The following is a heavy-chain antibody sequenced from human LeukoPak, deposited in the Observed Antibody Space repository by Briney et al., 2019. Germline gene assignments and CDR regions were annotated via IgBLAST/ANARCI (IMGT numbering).Heavy chain of an antibody. CDR2: TYYRSKWYN. J-gene: IGHJ3*02. Sequence: HPQTLSPTWAIAGDSVSTNSAAWNWIMQSPSRGLGWLGRTYYRSKWYNDYAVSVKSRMTINPDTTKNKFSLQVNSVTPEDTAVYYCARERTDAFDIWGQGTMVAVSS. CDR3: ARERTDAFDI. V-gene: IGHV6-1*01. CDR1: GDSVSTNSAA.